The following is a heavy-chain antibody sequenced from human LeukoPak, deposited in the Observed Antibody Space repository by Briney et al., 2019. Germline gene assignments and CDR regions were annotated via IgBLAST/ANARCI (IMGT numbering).Heavy chain of an antibody. D-gene: IGHD5-24*01. CDR2: IRSKANSYAT. V-gene: IGHV3-73*01. CDR1: GFTFSSYG. Sequence: GGSLRLSCAASGFTFSSYGMHWVRQASGKGLEWVGRIRSKANSYATAYAASVKGRFTISRDDSKNTAYLQMNSLKTEDTAVYYCTRLGAFSDGWPWGQGTLVTVSS. CDR3: TRLGAFSDGWP. J-gene: IGHJ4*02.